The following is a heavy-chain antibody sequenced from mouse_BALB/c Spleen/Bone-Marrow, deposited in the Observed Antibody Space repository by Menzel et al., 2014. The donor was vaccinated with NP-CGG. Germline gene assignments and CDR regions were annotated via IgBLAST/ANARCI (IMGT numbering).Heavy chain of an antibody. D-gene: IGHD2-4*01. V-gene: IGHV5-9-3*01. Sequence: DVHLVESGGGLVKPGGSLKLSCAASGLTFSSYAMSWVRQTPEKRLEWVATISSGCSYTYYPDSVKGRFTISRDNAKNTLYLQMSSLRSEDTAMYYCARHGITRLLDYWGQGTTLTVSS. CDR3: ARHGITRLLDY. CDR2: ISSGCSYT. CDR1: GLTFSSYA. J-gene: IGHJ2*01.